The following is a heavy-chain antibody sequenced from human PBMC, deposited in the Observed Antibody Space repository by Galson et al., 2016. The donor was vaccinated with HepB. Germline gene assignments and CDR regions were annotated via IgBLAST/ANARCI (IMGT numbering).Heavy chain of an antibody. D-gene: IGHD2-2*01. V-gene: IGHV4-39*01. J-gene: IGHJ6*02. CDR3: ARVKSVGGYYYHGMDV. CDR2: AGYNGRS. Sequence: ETLSLTCTVSGDSVSSTSNYWDWIRQPPGKGLEWIVSAGYNGRSAYNPSLESRVTISLDTSNNQFSLKLSSVTATDTAVYYCARVKSVGGYYYHGMDVWGQGTTVTVSS. CDR1: GDSVSSTSNY.